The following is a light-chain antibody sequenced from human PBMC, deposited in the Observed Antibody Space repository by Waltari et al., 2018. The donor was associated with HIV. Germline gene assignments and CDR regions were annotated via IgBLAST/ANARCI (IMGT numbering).Light chain of an antibody. Sequence: QSVLTQPPSASGTPGQRVTISCSGSSSNIRSNSVNWYQQLPGTAPQLLIYSNKTRPSGVPDRFSGSKSGTSASLAISGLQSEDEAEYYCAAWDDSLNGPVFGGGTKLTVL. CDR3: AAWDDSLNGPV. J-gene: IGLJ2*01. CDR1: SSNIRSNS. CDR2: SNK. V-gene: IGLV1-44*01.